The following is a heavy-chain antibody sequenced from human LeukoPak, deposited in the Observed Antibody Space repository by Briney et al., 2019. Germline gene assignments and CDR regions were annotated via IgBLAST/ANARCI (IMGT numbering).Heavy chain of an antibody. CDR3: ARGVLRYFDWLLYHDAFDI. D-gene: IGHD3-9*01. J-gene: IGHJ3*02. Sequence: NASETLSLTCTVSGYSISSNYFWGWIRQPPGKGLEWIGRIYYSGSTYYNPSLKSRVTISVDTSKNQFSLNLSSVTAADTAVYYCARGVLRYFDWLLYHDAFDIWGQGTMVTVSS. V-gene: IGHV4-38-2*02. CDR2: IYYSGST. CDR1: GYSISSNYF.